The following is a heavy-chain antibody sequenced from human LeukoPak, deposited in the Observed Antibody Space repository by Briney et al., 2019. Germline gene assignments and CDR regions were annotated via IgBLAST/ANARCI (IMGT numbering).Heavy chain of an antibody. CDR1: GGSFSGYY. J-gene: IGHJ4*02. D-gene: IGHD6-6*01. Sequence: SETLSLTCAVYGGSFSGYYWSWIRQPPGKGLEWIGEINHSGSTNYNPSLKGRVTISVDTSKNQFSLKLSSVTAADTAVYYCARQWDSSSSFFDYWGQGTLVTVSS. CDR3: ARQWDSSSSFFDY. V-gene: IGHV4-34*01. CDR2: INHSGST.